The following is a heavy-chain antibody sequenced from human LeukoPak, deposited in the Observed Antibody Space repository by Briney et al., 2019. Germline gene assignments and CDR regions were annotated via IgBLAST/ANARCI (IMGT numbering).Heavy chain of an antibody. CDR3: ARGHRYSSSWYSITGTTGYAFDI. D-gene: IGHD6-13*01. V-gene: IGHV4-4*02. J-gene: IGHJ3*02. CDR1: GGSISSSNW. Sequence: KSSETLSLTCAVSGGSISSSNWWSWVRQPPGKGLEWIGEIYHSGSTNYNPSLKSRVTISVDKSKNQFSLKLSSVTAADTAVYYCARGHRYSSSWYSITGTTGYAFDIWGQGTMVTVSS. CDR2: IYHSGST.